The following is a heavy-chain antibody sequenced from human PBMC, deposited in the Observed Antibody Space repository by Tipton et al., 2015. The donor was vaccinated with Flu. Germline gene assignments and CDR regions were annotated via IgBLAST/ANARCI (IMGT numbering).Heavy chain of an antibody. CDR2: IGTSGFTK. Sequence: QLVQSGGGLVQPGGSLRLSCATSGFAFSSYEMNWVRQAPGKGLEWVSHIGTSGFTKYYADSVKGRFTISRDNSKSALYLQMNSLRAEDTAVYYCAKQKDRGYYGMDVWGQGTTVTVSS. CDR1: GFAFSSYE. J-gene: IGHJ6*02. CDR3: AKQKDRGYYGMDV. D-gene: IGHD6-13*01. V-gene: IGHV3-48*03.